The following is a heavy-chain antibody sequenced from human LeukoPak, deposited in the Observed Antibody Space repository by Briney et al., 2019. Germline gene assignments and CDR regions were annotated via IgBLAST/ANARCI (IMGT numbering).Heavy chain of an antibody. D-gene: IGHD3-9*01. CDR1: GFTFGAYW. CDR2: IKDDGSAQ. J-gene: IGHJ4*02. V-gene: IGHV3-7*01. CDR3: ARVPYYDILTGYYESVGTFDY. Sequence: GGSLRLSCAASGFTFGAYWMSWFRQAPGKGPEWVASIKDDGSAQFYVDSLEGRFTISRDNAKNTLYLQMDTMRVEDTAVYYCARVPYYDILTGYYESVGTFDYWGQGTLVTVSS.